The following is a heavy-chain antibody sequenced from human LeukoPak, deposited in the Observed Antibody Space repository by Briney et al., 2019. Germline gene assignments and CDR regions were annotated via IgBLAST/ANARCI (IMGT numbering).Heavy chain of an antibody. CDR3: ARGAYCGGDCSPQYFDY. CDR2: IYPGDSDT. J-gene: IGHJ4*02. Sequence: GESLKISCKGSGYSFTSYRIGWVRQMPGKGLEWMGIIYPGDSDTRYSPSFQGQVTISADKSISTAYLQWSSLKASDTAMYYCARGAYCGGDCSPQYFDYWGQGTLVTVSS. D-gene: IGHD2-21*02. CDR1: GYSFTSYR. V-gene: IGHV5-51*01.